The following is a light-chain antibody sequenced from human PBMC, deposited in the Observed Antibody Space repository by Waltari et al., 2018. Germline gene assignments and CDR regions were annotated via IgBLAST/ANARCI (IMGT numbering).Light chain of an antibody. CDR3: SAWDSNLSAWV. J-gene: IGLJ3*02. CDR2: RNN. Sequence: QAGLTQPPSVSKGLGQTATLTCTGNNNNVGNQGAAWLQQHQGHPPKLLSYRNNNRPSGISEKFSASRSGNTASLTITGLQPEDEADYYCSAWDSNLSAWVFSGGTKLTVL. CDR1: NNNVGNQG. V-gene: IGLV10-54*04.